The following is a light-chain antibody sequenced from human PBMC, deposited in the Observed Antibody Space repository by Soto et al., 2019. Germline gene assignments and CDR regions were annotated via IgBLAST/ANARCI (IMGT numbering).Light chain of an antibody. J-gene: IGKJ1*01. Sequence: DIQMTQSPSSLSASVGDWVTISCRASQSIRNYVSWYQQKPGTAPKLLSRAASTLQSGVPSRFSGSGSGTDFTLTISSLQIEDYATYFCQQTDSTPQTFGQGTNVEI. CDR1: QSIRNY. CDR3: QQTDSTPQT. CDR2: AAS. V-gene: IGKV1-39*01.